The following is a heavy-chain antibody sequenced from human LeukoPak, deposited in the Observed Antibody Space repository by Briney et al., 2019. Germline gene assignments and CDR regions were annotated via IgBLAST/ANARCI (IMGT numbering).Heavy chain of an antibody. CDR2: ISSSGSTI. D-gene: IGHD2-2*01. CDR3: ARDYGDIVVVPAAIAFDI. J-gene: IGHJ3*02. V-gene: IGHV3-11*04. CDR1: GFTFSDYY. Sequence: GSLRLSCAASGFTFSDYYMSLIRQAPGKGLEWVSYISSSGSTIYYADSVKGRFTISRDNAKNSLYLQMNSLRAEDTAVYYCARDYGDIVVVPAAIAFDIWGQGTMVTVSS.